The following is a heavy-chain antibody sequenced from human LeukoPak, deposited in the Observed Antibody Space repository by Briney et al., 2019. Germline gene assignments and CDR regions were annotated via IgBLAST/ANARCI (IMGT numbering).Heavy chain of an antibody. CDR2: ISAYNGNT. D-gene: IGHD3-10*01. J-gene: IGHJ4*02. V-gene: IGHV1-18*01. CDR1: GCTFTSYG. CDR3: ARVYSKLWFGELLYFDY. Sequence: ASVKVSCKASGCTFTSYGISWVRQAPGQGLEWMGWISAYNGNTNYAQKLQGRVTMTTDTSTSTAYMELRSLRSDDTAVYYCARVYSKLWFGELLYFDYWGQGTLVTVSS.